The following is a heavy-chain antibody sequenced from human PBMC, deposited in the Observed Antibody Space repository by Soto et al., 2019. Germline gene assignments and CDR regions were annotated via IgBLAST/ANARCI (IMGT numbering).Heavy chain of an antibody. V-gene: IGHV4-59*01. CDR2: IYYSGSI. CDR3: ARRYSGYDLYYFDY. Sequence: TLSLTCTVSGGSMSSYYWSWVRQPPGKGLEWIGYIYYSGSINYNPSLKSRVTISVDTSKNQFSLKLSSVTAADTAVYYCARRYSGYDLYYFDYWGQGTLVTVSS. CDR1: GGSMSSYY. J-gene: IGHJ4*02. D-gene: IGHD5-12*01.